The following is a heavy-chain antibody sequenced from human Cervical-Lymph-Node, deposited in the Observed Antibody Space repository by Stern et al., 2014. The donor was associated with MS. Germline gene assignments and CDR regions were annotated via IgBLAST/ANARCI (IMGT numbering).Heavy chain of an antibody. Sequence: QVTLRESGPVLVKPTETLTLTCTVSGFSLSNARMGVSWIRQPPGKALEWLVQLFSNDEKSYSTSLKSRLTISKDTSKSQVVLTMTNMDPVDTATYYCARIPPGYSVAWDWYFDLWGRGTLVTVSS. CDR3: ARIPPGYSVAWDWYFDL. J-gene: IGHJ2*01. CDR2: LFSNDEK. CDR1: GFSLSNARMG. D-gene: IGHD6-13*01. V-gene: IGHV2-26*01.